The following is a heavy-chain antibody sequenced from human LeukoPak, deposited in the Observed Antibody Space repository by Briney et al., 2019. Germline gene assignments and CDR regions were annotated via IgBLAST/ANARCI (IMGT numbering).Heavy chain of an antibody. V-gene: IGHV3-74*01. CDR1: GFSFSSYW. CDR2: INSDGSST. D-gene: IGHD2/OR15-2a*01. Sequence: PGGSLRLSCAVSGFSFSSYWMHWVRQAPGKGLVWVSRINSDGSSTSYADSVKGRFTISRDNAKNTLHLQMNSLRAEDTAVYYCGRDRSAPYYDLDYWGQGTLVTVSS. CDR3: GRDRSAPYYDLDY. J-gene: IGHJ4*02.